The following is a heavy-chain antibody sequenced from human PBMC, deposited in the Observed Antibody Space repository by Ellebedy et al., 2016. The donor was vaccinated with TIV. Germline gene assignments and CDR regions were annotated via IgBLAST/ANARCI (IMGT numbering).Heavy chain of an antibody. CDR1: GGSISTSSYF. Sequence: MPSETLSLTCTVSGGSISTSSYFWGWIRQPPGKGLEWIGNINFSGTTYYNPSLKSRASISVDTSKNQFYLNLRYVTAADTAVYYCARDPAQPRGRFDTWGQGTLVTVSS. D-gene: IGHD1-14*01. V-gene: IGHV4-39*02. CDR2: INFSGTT. CDR3: ARDPAQPRGRFDT. J-gene: IGHJ5*02.